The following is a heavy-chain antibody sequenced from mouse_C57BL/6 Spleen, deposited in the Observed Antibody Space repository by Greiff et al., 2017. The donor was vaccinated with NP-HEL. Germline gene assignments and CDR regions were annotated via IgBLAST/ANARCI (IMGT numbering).Heavy chain of an antibody. D-gene: IGHD1-1*01. CDR3: ARGGITTYYFDY. V-gene: IGHV1-80*01. Sequence: VQLQQSGAELVKPGASVKISCKASGYAFSSYWMNWVKQRPGKGLEWIGQIYPGDGDTNYNGKFKGKATLTADKSSSTGYMQLSSLTSEDSAVYFCARGGITTYYFDYWGQGTTLTVSS. J-gene: IGHJ2*01. CDR2: IYPGDGDT. CDR1: GYAFSSYW.